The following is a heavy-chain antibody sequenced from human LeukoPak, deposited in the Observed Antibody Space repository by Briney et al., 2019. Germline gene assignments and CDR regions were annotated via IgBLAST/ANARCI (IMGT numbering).Heavy chain of an antibody. D-gene: IGHD3-10*01. J-gene: IGHJ3*02. V-gene: IGHV4-59*12. CDR1: GGSITSYY. CDR2: IYYSGST. Sequence: SETLSLTCTVSGGSITSYYWSWIRQPPGKGLEWIGYIYYSGSTYYDPSLKSRVTISVDTSKNQFSLKLSSVTAADTAVYYCARDVYGSERGDAFDIWGQGTMVTVSS. CDR3: ARDVYGSERGDAFDI.